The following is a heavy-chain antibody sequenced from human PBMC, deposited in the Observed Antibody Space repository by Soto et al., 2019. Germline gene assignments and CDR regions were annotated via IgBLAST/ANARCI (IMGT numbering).Heavy chain of an antibody. J-gene: IGHJ4*02. V-gene: IGHV4-31*03. D-gene: IGHD5-18*01. CDR1: GSSISSEGYY. Sequence: SETLSLTCTVSGSSISSEGYYWSWFRQLPGKGLEWIGDIYYSGSLYYNPSLKSRLTISGDASKNQFSLKLSSVTAADTALYYCARGKGYSYGPYYFDYWGQGTLVTVSS. CDR3: ARGKGYSYGPYYFDY. CDR2: IYYSGSL.